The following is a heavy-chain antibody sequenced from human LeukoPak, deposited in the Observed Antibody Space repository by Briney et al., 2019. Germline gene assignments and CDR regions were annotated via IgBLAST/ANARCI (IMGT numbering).Heavy chain of an antibody. CDR2: ISSSSSYI. CDR3: ASRSGYYYYYYGMDV. D-gene: IGHD3-22*01. J-gene: IGHJ6*02. V-gene: IGHV3-21*01. CDR1: GFTFSSYS. Sequence: GGSLRLSRAASGFTFSSYSMNWIRQAPGKGLEWVSSISSSSSYIYYADSVKGRFTISRDNAKNSLYLQMNSLRAEDTAVYYCASRSGYYYYYYGMDVWGQGTLVTVSS.